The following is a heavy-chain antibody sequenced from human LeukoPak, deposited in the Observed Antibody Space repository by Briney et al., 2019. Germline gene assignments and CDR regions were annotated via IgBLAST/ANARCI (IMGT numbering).Heavy chain of an antibody. J-gene: IGHJ4*02. D-gene: IGHD6-13*01. CDR2: ITGSGGST. CDR1: GFPFSSYA. CDR3: AKSGYSTKGDFDY. V-gene: IGHV3-23*01. Sequence: GGSLRLSCAASGFPFSSYAMSWVRQAPGKGLEWVSAITGSGGSTYYADSVKGRFTISRDNSKNTLYVQMYSLRAEDTAVYYCAKSGYSTKGDFDYWGQGTLATVSS.